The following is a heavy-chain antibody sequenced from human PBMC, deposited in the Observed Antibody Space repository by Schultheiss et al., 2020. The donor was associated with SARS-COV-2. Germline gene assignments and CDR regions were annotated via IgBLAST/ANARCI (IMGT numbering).Heavy chain of an antibody. Sequence: SETLSLTCTVSGGSISSSSYYWGWIRQPPGKGLEWIGSIYYSGSTYYNPSLKSRVTISVDTSKNQFSLKLSSVTAADTAVYYCARSTYYYGSGSYYGGWYFDLWGRGTLVTVSS. CDR1: GGSISSSSYY. D-gene: IGHD3-10*01. V-gene: IGHV4-39*07. CDR3: ARSTYYYGSGSYYGGWYFDL. CDR2: IYYSGST. J-gene: IGHJ2*01.